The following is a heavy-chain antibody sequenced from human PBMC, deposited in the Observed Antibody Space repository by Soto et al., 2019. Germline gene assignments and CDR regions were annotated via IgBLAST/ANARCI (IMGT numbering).Heavy chain of an antibody. Sequence: QVQLVQYGAEVKKPGDSVKVSCKASGYSFTTYYIHWVRQAPGQGLEWMGWIIPNSGGANYAQRFRGKITMTRDTSINTAYLEVSRLKYDDTAMYSCGRVGIYHCFDIWRQGTLVTVFS. CDR3: GRVGIYHCFDI. D-gene: IGHD1-20*01. CDR2: IIPNSGGA. CDR1: GYSFTTYY. V-gene: IGHV1-2*02. J-gene: IGHJ3*02.